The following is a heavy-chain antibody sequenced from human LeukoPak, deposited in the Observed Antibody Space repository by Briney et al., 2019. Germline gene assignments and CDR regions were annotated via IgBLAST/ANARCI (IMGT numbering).Heavy chain of an antibody. J-gene: IGHJ4*02. CDR3: AKSRGESRGASNY. CDR1: GFTFSSYA. CDR2: ISGSGDAT. Sequence: GGSLRLSCAASGFTFSSYAMNWVRQAPGKGLEWVSFISGSGDATYYADSVKGRFTISRDSSKNTLYLQMNSLRAEDTAVYYCAKSRGESRGASNYWGQGTLVTVSS. V-gene: IGHV3-23*01. D-gene: IGHD1-26*01.